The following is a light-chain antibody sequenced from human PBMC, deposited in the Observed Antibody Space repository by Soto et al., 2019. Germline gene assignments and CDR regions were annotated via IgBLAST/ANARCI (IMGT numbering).Light chain of an antibody. CDR2: AAS. CDR1: ESISLY. V-gene: IGKV1-6*01. J-gene: IGKJ1*01. CDR3: LLDYCYFCA. Sequence: IQMIKYPSTLSASVEERDTITCVASESISLYLAWYQQKPGKVPKLLIYAASTLRSGVPSRFSGSGSGRDFTLTISSLQPEDFATYYCLLDYCYFCAFGQGTKVDIK.